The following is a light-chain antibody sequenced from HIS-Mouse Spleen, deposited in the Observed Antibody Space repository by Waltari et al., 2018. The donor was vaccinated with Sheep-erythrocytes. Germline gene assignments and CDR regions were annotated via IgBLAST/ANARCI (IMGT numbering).Light chain of an antibody. CDR2: DDS. J-gene: IGLJ1*01. Sequence: LTQPPSVSVAPGKTARITCGGNNIGSKSVHWYQQKPGQAPVLVVYDDSDRPSGIPERFSGSNSGNTATLTISGLQAEDEADYYCCSYAGSYNHVFATGTKVTVL. V-gene: IGLV3-21*03. CDR1: NIGSKS. CDR3: CSYAGSYNHV.